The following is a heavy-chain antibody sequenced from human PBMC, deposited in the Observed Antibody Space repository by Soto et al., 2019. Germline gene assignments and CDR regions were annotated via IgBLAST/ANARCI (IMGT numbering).Heavy chain of an antibody. CDR1: GGSISSYY. Sequence: QVQLQESGPGLVKPSETLSLTCTVSGGSISSYYWSWIRQPPGKGLEWIGYIYYSGSTNYNPSLKSRVTISVDTSKNQFSLKLSSVTAADTXVXYCXRXXGYSYGYNYYYYGMDVWGQGTTVTVSS. V-gene: IGHV4-59*01. CDR3: XRXXGYSYGYNYYYYGMDV. CDR2: IYYSGST. J-gene: IGHJ6*02. D-gene: IGHD5-18*01.